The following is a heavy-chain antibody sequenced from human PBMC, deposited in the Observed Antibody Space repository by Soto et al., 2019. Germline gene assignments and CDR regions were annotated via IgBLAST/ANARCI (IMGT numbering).Heavy chain of an antibody. CDR2: IYPSVSS. CDR3: AREKVGTTFFDN. J-gene: IGHJ4*02. D-gene: IGHD1-1*01. Sequence: PSGTVSLTCGVSGFAISRGYYWSWVRQPPGKGLEWIGSIYPSVSSYHNPSLATRLRLSIDTSKNQFTLNLTSVTAADTALYFCAREKVGTTFFDNWGQGIQVTVSS. V-gene: IGHV4-38-2*02. CDR1: GFAISRGYY.